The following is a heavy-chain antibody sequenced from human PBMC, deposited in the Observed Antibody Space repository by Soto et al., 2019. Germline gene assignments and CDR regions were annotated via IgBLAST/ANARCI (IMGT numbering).Heavy chain of an antibody. CDR1: GYTFTSYG. Sequence: ASVKVSCKASGYTFTSYGIHWVRQAPGQRLEWMGWINAANGDTKYSPKFQGGVTITRDTSASTAYMELSSLRSEDTAVYYCVRRHVSATGIDWFDPWGQGTLVTVSS. D-gene: IGHD6-13*01. CDR3: VRRHVSATGIDWFDP. J-gene: IGHJ5*02. V-gene: IGHV1-3*01. CDR2: INAANGDT.